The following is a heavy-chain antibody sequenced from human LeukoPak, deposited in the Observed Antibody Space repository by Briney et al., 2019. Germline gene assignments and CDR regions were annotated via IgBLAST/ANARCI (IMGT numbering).Heavy chain of an antibody. Sequence: ASVKVSCKTSGCTFSNFGINWVRQAPGQGLEWMAWISPNSGGTNYVQKFQGRVTVTRDTSISTDYMEISGLTSDDTALYYCAREPSGSGGYDYWGQGTLVTVSS. V-gene: IGHV1-2*02. CDR3: AREPSGSGGYDY. CDR1: GCTFSNFG. D-gene: IGHD3-10*01. J-gene: IGHJ4*02. CDR2: ISPNSGGT.